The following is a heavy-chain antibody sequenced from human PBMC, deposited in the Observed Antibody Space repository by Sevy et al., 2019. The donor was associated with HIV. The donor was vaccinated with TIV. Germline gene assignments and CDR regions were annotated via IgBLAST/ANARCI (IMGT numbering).Heavy chain of an antibody. Sequence: GGSLRLSCTASGFTFSSYDMNWVRQAPGKGLEWVSYISDSSTTIYYADSVKGRFTISRDNAKNSLYLQMNSLRAEDTAVYYCARGLAALPGYYYGMDVWGQGTTVTVSS. D-gene: IGHD6-6*01. CDR1: GFTFSSYD. J-gene: IGHJ6*02. CDR3: ARGLAALPGYYYGMDV. V-gene: IGHV3-48*01. CDR2: ISDSSTTI.